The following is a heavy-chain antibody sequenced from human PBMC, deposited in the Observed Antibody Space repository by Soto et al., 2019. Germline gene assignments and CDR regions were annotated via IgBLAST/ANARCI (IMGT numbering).Heavy chain of an antibody. D-gene: IGHD3-22*01. CDR2: ISYDGSNK. V-gene: IGHV3-30-3*01. Sequence: GSLRLSCAASGFTFSSYAMHWVRQAPGKGLEWVAVISYDGSNKYYADSVKGRFTISRDNSKNTLYLQMNSLRAEDTAVYYCARPYYYDSSANWFDPWGQGTLVTVSS. J-gene: IGHJ5*02. CDR3: ARPYYYDSSANWFDP. CDR1: GFTFSSYA.